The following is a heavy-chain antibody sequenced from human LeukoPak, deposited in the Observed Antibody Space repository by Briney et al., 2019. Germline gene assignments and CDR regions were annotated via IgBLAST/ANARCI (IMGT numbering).Heavy chain of an antibody. CDR2: ISYDGSNK. V-gene: IGHV3-30*18. D-gene: IGHD3-3*01. J-gene: IGHJ4*02. CDR1: GFTFSGYG. CDR3: AKDFGYYDFWSGPLDY. Sequence: PGGSLRLSCAASGFTFSGYGMHWVRQAPGKGLEWVAVISYDGSNKYYADSVKGRFTISRDNSKNTLYLQMNSLRAEDTAVYYCAKDFGYYDFWSGPLDYWGQGTLVTVSS.